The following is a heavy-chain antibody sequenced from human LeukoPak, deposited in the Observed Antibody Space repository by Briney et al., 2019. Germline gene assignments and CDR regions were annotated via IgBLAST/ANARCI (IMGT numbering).Heavy chain of an antibody. V-gene: IGHV4-59*01. Sequence: SETLSLTCTVSGGSISSFSWSWIRQFPGKGLEWIGSIYIKSTNYNPSLKSRVAISVDTSKNQFSLRLDSVTTADTAVYYCAIHTTVASGMQYWGQGTLVTVSS. J-gene: IGHJ4*02. D-gene: IGHD6-19*01. CDR2: IYIKST. CDR1: GGSISSFS. CDR3: AIHTTVASGMQY.